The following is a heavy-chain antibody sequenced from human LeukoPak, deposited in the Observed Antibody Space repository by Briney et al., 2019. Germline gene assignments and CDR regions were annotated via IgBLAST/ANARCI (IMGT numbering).Heavy chain of an antibody. Sequence: GGSLRLSCAASAFTYSNYAMSWVRQAPGKGLDWVSSISGSGGSTYYADSVKGRFTISRDNSKNTLYLHMNRLRAEDTAVYYCAKLSAAMAIPSIIDSWGQGTLVTVSS. D-gene: IGHD2-2*01. CDR3: AKLSAAMAIPSIIDS. V-gene: IGHV3-23*01. J-gene: IGHJ4*02. CDR1: AFTYSNYA. CDR2: ISGSGGST.